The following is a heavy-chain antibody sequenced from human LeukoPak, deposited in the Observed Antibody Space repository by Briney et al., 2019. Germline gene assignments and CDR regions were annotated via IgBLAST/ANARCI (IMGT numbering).Heavy chain of an antibody. V-gene: IGHV4-59*01. Sequence: NPSETLSLTCTVSGGSISSYYWSWLRQPPGKGLEWIGYIYYSGSTNYNPSLKSRVTISVDTSKNQFSLKLSSVTAADTAVYYCARDGVPYDSKENWFDPWGQGTLVTVSS. D-gene: IGHD3-22*01. CDR1: GGSISSYY. CDR3: ARDGVPYDSKENWFDP. J-gene: IGHJ5*02. CDR2: IYYSGST.